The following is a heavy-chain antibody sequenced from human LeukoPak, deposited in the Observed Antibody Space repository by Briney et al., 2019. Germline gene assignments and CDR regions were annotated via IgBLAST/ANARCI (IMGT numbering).Heavy chain of an antibody. CDR3: ARDGTSADDY. J-gene: IGHJ4*02. D-gene: IGHD1-26*01. CDR2: ISGNNDNP. Sequence: ASVKVSCKTSGYTFSNFGINWVRQAPGQGLEWMGWISGNNDNPNYGQKFQGRFTVTTDSSMSTACMELRNLTFDDTAVYYCARDGTSADDYWGQGTLVTVSS. CDR1: GYTFSNFG. V-gene: IGHV1-18*01.